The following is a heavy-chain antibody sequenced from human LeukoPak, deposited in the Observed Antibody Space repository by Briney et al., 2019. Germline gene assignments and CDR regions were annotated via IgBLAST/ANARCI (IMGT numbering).Heavy chain of an antibody. J-gene: IGHJ4*02. CDR1: GGSISSSTYY. D-gene: IGHD2-15*01. Sequence: SETLSLTCTVAGGSISSSTYYWGWIRQPPGKGLEWIGSIFYSGSTYYNPSLKSRVTISVDTSKNQFSLKLSSVTAADTAVYYCARHSYGSGYKGDFDYWGQGTLVTVSS. CDR3: ARHSYGSGYKGDFDY. V-gene: IGHV4-39*01. CDR2: IFYSGST.